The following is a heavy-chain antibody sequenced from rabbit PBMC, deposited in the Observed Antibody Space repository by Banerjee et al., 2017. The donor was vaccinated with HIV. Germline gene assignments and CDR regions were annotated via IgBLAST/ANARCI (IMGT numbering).Heavy chain of an antibody. J-gene: IGHJ6*01. CDR2: IYGDSSGTT. Sequence: QEQLEESGGGLVQPEGSLTLTCTASGFSFSNKYVMCWVRQAPGKGLEWIACIYGDSSGTTYYASWAKGRFTISSTSSSTVTLQMTSLTAADTATYFCARHSTGGGYALDLWGPGTLVTVS. D-gene: IGHD6-1*01. CDR3: ARHSTGGGYALDL. V-gene: IGHV1S45*01. CDR1: GFSFSNKYV.